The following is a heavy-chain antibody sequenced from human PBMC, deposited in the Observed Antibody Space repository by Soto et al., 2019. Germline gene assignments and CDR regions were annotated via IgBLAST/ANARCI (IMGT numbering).Heavy chain of an antibody. V-gene: IGHV1-18*01. CDR3: GRGRIVVLQNWFDL. Sequence: ASVKVSSKASGYSFTRYGISWVRQAPGQGLEWMGWISAYNGNTNYAQKLQGRVTMTTDTSTSTAYMEPTSQISDDTAMYYCGRGRIVVLQNWFDLWGEGSLVTVSP. CDR1: GYSFTRYG. J-gene: IGHJ5*02. CDR2: ISAYNGNT. D-gene: IGHD3-22*01.